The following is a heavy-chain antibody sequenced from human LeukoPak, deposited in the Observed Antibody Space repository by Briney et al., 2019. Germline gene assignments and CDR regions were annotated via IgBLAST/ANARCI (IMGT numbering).Heavy chain of an antibody. V-gene: IGHV3-21*01. D-gene: IGHD1-26*01. CDR2: ISRSSNYI. J-gene: IGHJ3*02. Sequence: GGSLRLSCAASGFTFSSYSMNWVRQAPGKGLEWVSSISRSSNYIYYADSVKGRFTISRDNAKNSLYLQMNSLRAEDTAVYYCARSGSLPTNDAFDIWGQGTMVTVSS. CDR1: GFTFSSYS. CDR3: ARSGSLPTNDAFDI.